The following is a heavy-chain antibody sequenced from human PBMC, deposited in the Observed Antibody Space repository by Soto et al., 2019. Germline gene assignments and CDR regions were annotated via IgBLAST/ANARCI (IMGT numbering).Heavy chain of an antibody. Sequence: ASVKVSCQASGYTFTGYYMHWVRQAPGQGLEWMGWINPNSGGTNYAQKFQGWVTMTRDTSISTAYMELSRLRSDDTAVYYCAREVGWDSTMGMDVWGQGTTVTVSS. D-gene: IGHD3-10*01. CDR1: GYTFTGYY. V-gene: IGHV1-2*04. CDR2: INPNSGGT. CDR3: AREVGWDSTMGMDV. J-gene: IGHJ6*02.